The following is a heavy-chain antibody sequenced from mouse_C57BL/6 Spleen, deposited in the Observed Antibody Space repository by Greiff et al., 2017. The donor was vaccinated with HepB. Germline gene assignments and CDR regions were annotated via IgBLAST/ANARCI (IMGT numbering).Heavy chain of an antibody. V-gene: IGHV2-2*01. J-gene: IGHJ1*03. Sequence: QVQLQQSGPGLVQPSQSLSITCTVSGFSLTSYGVHWVRQSPGKGLEWLGVIWSGGSTDYNAAFISRLSISKDNSKSQVFFKMNSLQADDTAIYYCARKNYGRDFDVWGTGTTVTVSS. CDR3: ARKNYGRDFDV. D-gene: IGHD1-1*01. CDR2: IWSGGST. CDR1: GFSLTSYG.